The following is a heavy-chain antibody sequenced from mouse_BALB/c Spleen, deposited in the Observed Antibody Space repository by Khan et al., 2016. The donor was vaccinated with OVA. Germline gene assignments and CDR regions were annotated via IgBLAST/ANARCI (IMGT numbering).Heavy chain of an antibody. CDR1: GYTFTDYV. D-gene: IGHD3-3*01. Sequence: VQLQESGPELVKPGASVKMSCKASGYTFTDYVMNWVKQSPGQGLEWIGQIYPGSDSTYYNEKFKGKATLTADRSSSTAYMQLSRLTSEDSAVYSGARAGGDVVAYWGQGTLVTVSA. V-gene: IGHV1-77*01. CDR3: ARAGGDVVAY. J-gene: IGHJ3*01. CDR2: IYPGSDST.